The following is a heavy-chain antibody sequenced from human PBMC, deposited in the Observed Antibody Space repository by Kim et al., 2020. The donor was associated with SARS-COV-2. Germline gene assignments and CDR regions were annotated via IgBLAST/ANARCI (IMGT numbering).Heavy chain of an antibody. Sequence: SVKGRFNISRDNSKNTLYLQMNSLRAEDTAVYYCARRGGAATGTWNYLDYWGQGTLVTVSS. J-gene: IGHJ4*02. V-gene: IGHV3-30*01. D-gene: IGHD6-13*01. CDR3: ARRGGAATGTWNYLDY.